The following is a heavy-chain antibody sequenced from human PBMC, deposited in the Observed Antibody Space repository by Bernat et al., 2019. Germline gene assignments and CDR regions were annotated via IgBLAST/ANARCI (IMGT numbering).Heavy chain of an antibody. CDR3: AKDIVLMVYAFDY. D-gene: IGHD2-8*01. CDR2: ISYDGSNK. Sequence: QVQLVESGGGVVQPGRSLRLSCAASGFTFSSYGMHWVRQAPGKGLEWVAVISYDGSNKYYAESVKGRFTISRDNSKNTLYLQMNSLRAEDTAVYYCAKDIVLMVYAFDYWGQGTLVTVSS. J-gene: IGHJ4*02. CDR1: GFTFSSYG. V-gene: IGHV3-30*18.